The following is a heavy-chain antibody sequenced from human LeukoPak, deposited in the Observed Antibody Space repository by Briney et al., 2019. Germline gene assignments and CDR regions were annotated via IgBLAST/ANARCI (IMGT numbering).Heavy chain of an antibody. CDR1: GFTFSSHG. J-gene: IGHJ4*02. CDR2: ISPNGVIT. V-gene: IGHV3-23*01. Sequence: GGSLRLSCAASGFTFSSHGMNWVRQAPGKGLEWVSGISPNGVITYYADSVKGRFTISRDNSKGTVYLQMNSLGPEDTAVYYCAKDDAWLQYGNWGRGTLVTVSS. D-gene: IGHD5-24*01. CDR3: AKDDAWLQYGN.